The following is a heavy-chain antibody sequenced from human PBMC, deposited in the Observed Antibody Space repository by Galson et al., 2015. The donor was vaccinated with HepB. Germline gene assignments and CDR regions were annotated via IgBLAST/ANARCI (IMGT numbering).Heavy chain of an antibody. CDR1: GYTFTTYG. J-gene: IGHJ4*02. CDR3: AREINRDCSRSTCYSGNFDY. Sequence: SVKVSCKASGYTFTTYGLTWVRQAPGQGLEWIGWISAYNGNTIYTPKFQGRVTLTTDTSTAIAYMEVKSLRSDDTAVYYCAREINRDCSRSTCYSGNFDYWGQGTLVSVSS. V-gene: IGHV1-18*01. CDR2: ISAYNGNT. D-gene: IGHD2-2*01.